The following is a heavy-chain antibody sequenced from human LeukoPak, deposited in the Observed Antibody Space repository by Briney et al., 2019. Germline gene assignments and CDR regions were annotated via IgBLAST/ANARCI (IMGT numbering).Heavy chain of an antibody. D-gene: IGHD3-10*01. V-gene: IGHV1-2*02. Sequence: GASVKVSCKASGYTFTGYYMHWVRQAPGQGLEWMGWINPNSGGTNYAQKFQGRVTMTRDTSISTAYMELSRLRSDDTAVYYCATLYYYGSGSESDYWGQGTLVTVSS. CDR1: GYTFTGYY. CDR3: ATLYYYGSGSESDY. CDR2: INPNSGGT. J-gene: IGHJ4*02.